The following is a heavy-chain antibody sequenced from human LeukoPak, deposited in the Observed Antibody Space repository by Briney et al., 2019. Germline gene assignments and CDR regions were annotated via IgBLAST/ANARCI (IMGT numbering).Heavy chain of an antibody. CDR2: IYYSGST. J-gene: IGHJ4*02. CDR3: ARAPRGSIAVAGTD. D-gene: IGHD6-19*01. V-gene: IGHV4-31*03. CDR1: GGSISGGGYY. Sequence: PSQTLSLTCTVSGGSISGGGYYWSWIRQHPGKGLEWIGYIYYSGSTYYNPPLKSRVTISVDTSKNQFSLKLSSVTAADTAVYYCARAPRGSIAVAGTDWGQGTLVTDSS.